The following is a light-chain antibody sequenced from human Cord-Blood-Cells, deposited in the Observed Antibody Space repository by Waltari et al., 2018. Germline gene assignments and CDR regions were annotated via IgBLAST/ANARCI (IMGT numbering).Light chain of an antibody. Sequence: QSALTQPAPVSGSPGQSVTISRTVTSSDVGSYNLVSWYQQHPGKAPKLMIYEGSKRPSGVSNRFSGSKSGNTASLTISGLQAEDEADYYCCSYAGRSTLVFGGGTKLTVL. CDR1: SSDVGSYNL. CDR2: EGS. V-gene: IGLV2-23*01. CDR3: CSYAGRSTLV. J-gene: IGLJ3*02.